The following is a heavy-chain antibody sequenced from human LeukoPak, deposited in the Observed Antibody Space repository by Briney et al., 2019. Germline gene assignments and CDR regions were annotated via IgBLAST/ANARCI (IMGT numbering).Heavy chain of an antibody. J-gene: IGHJ4*02. CDR3: ARYSSGSY. V-gene: IGHV3-48*01. CDR1: GFTFSSYS. CDR2: ISSSSSTI. Sequence: PGGSLRLSCAASGFTFSSYSMNWVRQAPGKGLEWVSYISSSSSTIYYADSVKGRVTISRDNAKNSLYLQMNSLRAEDTAVYYCARYSSGSYWGQGTLVTVSS. D-gene: IGHD6-19*01.